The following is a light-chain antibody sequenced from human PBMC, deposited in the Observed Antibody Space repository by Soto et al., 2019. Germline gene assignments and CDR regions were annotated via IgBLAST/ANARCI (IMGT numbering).Light chain of an antibody. CDR2: DVS. CDR1: QTVERW. CDR3: QQYKDYVWT. Sequence: DIQMTQSPSTLPASVGDRVTISCRASQTVERWLAWYQQKPGKAPKLLISDVSSLERGVPSRFSGSGSATEFTLTISGLQSDEFATYYCQQYKDYVWTFGQGTKV. V-gene: IGKV1-5*01. J-gene: IGKJ1*01.